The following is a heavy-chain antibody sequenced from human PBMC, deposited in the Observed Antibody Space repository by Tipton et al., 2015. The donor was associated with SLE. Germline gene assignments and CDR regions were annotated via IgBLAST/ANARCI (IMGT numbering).Heavy chain of an antibody. CDR2: IHPSSGDT. CDR1: GYTFTSQY. CDR3: ARAVVVAAFDY. D-gene: IGHD2-15*01. J-gene: IGHJ4*02. Sequence: QSGAEVKKPGASVKVSCKASGYTFTSQYIHWVRQAPGQGLEWMAIIHPSSGDTTYAQEFQGRVTMTRDTSTSTVYMELSSLRSEDTAVYYCARAVVVAAFDYWGQGTLVTVSS. V-gene: IGHV1-46*01.